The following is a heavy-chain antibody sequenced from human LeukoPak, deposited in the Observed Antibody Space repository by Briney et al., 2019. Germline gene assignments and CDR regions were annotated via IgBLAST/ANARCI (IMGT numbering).Heavy chain of an antibody. CDR3: ATDPGEIVPAAKGPRGDYCYGMDV. V-gene: IGHV3-30-3*01. CDR1: GFTFSSYA. CDR2: ISYDGSNK. D-gene: IGHD2-2*01. Sequence: PGRSLRLSCAASGFTFSSYAMHWVRQAPGKGLEWVAVISYDGSNKYYADSVKGRFTISRDNSKNTLYLQMNSLRADDTAVYYCATDPGEIVPAAKGPRGDYCYGMDVWGQGTTVTVSS. J-gene: IGHJ6*02.